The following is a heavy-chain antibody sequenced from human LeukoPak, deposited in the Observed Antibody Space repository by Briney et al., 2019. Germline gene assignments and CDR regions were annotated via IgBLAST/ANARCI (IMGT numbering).Heavy chain of an antibody. D-gene: IGHD3-10*01. V-gene: IGHV3-9*01. Sequence: GGSLRLSCAASGFTFDDYAMHWVRQAPGKGLEWVSGISWNGGSIGYAGSVKGRFTISRDNAKNSLYLQMNSLRAEDTALYYCARGRYGSGSFFDYWGQGTLVTVSS. J-gene: IGHJ4*02. CDR3: ARGRYGSGSFFDY. CDR1: GFTFDDYA. CDR2: ISWNGGSI.